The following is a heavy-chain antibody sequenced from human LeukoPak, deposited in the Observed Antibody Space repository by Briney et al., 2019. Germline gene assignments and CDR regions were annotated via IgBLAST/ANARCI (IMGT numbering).Heavy chain of an antibody. CDR2: IYYSGST. CDR3: ARTRDHYGSVHLDY. J-gene: IGHJ4*02. Sequence: SETLSLTCTVSGGSISSYYWSWLRQPPGKGLEWIGYIYYSGSTNYNPSLKSRVTISVDTSKNQFSLKLSSVTAADTAVYYCARTRDHYGSVHLDYWGQGTLVTVSS. V-gene: IGHV4-59*01. D-gene: IGHD3-10*01. CDR1: GGSISSYY.